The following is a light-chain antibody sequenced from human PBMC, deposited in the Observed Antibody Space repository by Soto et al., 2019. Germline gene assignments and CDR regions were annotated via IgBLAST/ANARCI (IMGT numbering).Light chain of an antibody. Sequence: QSVLTQPPSVSGAPGQRVTISCTGSSSNIGAGYDVHWYQQLPGTAPKLLIYGNSNRPSGVPDRFSGSKSGTSASLAITGLQAEDEADYYCQSYDSRLSGSFYVFGTGTKVTVL. CDR1: SSNIGAGYD. J-gene: IGLJ1*01. V-gene: IGLV1-40*01. CDR2: GNS. CDR3: QSYDSRLSGSFYV.